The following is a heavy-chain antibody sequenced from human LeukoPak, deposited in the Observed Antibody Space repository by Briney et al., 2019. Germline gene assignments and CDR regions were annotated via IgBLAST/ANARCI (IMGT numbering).Heavy chain of an antibody. Sequence: GASVKVSCKASGYTFTSYYMHWVRQAPGQGLEWMGIINPSGGSTSYAQKFQGRVTMTRDTSISTAYMELSRLRSDDTAVYYCARTRITIFGVVPDDAFDIWGQGTMVTVSS. V-gene: IGHV1-46*01. J-gene: IGHJ3*02. CDR2: INPSGGST. CDR1: GYTFTSYY. CDR3: ARTRITIFGVVPDDAFDI. D-gene: IGHD3-3*01.